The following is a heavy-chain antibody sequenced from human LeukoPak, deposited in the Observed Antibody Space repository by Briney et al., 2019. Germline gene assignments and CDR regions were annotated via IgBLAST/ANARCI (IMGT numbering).Heavy chain of an antibody. Sequence: GGSLRLSCAASGFTFSSYSMNWVRQAPGKGLEWVSYISSSGSTIYYADSVKGRFTISRDNAKNSLYLQMNSLRAEDTAAYYCARGRKLGIDYWGQGTLVTVSS. V-gene: IGHV3-48*04. CDR3: ARGRKLGIDY. D-gene: IGHD7-27*01. J-gene: IGHJ4*02. CDR2: ISSSGSTI. CDR1: GFTFSSYS.